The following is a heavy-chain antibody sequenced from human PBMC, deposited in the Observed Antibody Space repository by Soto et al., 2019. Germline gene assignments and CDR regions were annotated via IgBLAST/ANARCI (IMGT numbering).Heavy chain of an antibody. CDR3: ARAAYPDIWSGFFHHKKGYYFDN. J-gene: IGHJ4*02. CDR2: IKQDGTEK. V-gene: IGHV3-7*03. D-gene: IGHD3-3*01. Sequence: AGGSLRLSCAASGLTFSSYWMSWVLQAPGKGLEWVANIKQDGTEKYYVDSVKGRFTISRDNAKNSLYLQMNSLRAEDTAVYYCARAAYPDIWSGFFHHKKGYYFDNWGQGTLVTVSS. CDR1: GLTFSSYW.